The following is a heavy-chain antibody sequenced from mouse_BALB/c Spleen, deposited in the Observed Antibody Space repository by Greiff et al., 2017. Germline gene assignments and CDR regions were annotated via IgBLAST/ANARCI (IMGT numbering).Heavy chain of an antibody. J-gene: IGHJ2*01. V-gene: IGHV1-87*01. Sequence: VQLQQSGAELARPGASVKLSCKASGYTFTSYWMQWVKQRPGQGLEWIGAIYPGDGDTRYTQKFKGKATLTADKSSSTAYMQLSSLASEDSAVYYCARSPDYWGQGTTLTVSS. CDR3: ARSPDY. CDR1: GYTFTSYW. CDR2: IYPGDGDT.